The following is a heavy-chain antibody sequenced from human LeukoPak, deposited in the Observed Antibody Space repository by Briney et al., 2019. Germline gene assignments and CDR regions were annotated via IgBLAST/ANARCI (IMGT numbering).Heavy chain of an antibody. J-gene: IGHJ3*01. CDR3: ARAGISPQDDDAFRV. Sequence: ASVKVSCKASGGTFSSYFITWVRQAPGQGLEWMGGIIPMSGTANYAQRFQGRVTIMADKSTSTSDMVLTSLTLDDTAVYYCARAGISPQDDDAFRVWGLGTMVTVSS. D-gene: IGHD1-14*01. CDR2: IIPMSGTA. V-gene: IGHV1-69*06. CDR1: GGTFSSYF.